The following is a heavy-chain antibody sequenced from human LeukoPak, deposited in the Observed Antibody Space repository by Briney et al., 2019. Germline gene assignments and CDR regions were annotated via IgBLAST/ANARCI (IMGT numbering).Heavy chain of an antibody. CDR2: ITGTGGK. D-gene: IGHD2-15*01. V-gene: IGHV3-23*01. CDR3: AKDYCRDGNCPFPFLDS. CDR1: GFTLTNHG. J-gene: IGHJ4*02. Sequence: GGSLRLSCAVSGFTLTNHGVSWVRQAPGKGLEWVSIITGTGGKYYGDSVKGRFVLSRDNFKNTVYMQMSSLRAEDTATYYCAKDYCRDGNCPFPFLDSWGQGTLVTVSS.